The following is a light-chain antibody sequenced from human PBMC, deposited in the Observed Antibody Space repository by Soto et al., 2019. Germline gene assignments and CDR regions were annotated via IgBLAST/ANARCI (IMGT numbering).Light chain of an antibody. J-gene: IGLJ1*01. V-gene: IGLV2-14*01. CDR1: SSDVGTYNY. Sequence: QSVLTQPASVSGSPGQSITISCTGTSSDVGTYNYVSWYQHHPGKAPKLIIYEVSNRPSGVSNRFSGSKSGSTASLTISGLQAEDEADYHCTSYTRDTALVFGPGTKGTAL. CDR3: TSYTRDTALV. CDR2: EVS.